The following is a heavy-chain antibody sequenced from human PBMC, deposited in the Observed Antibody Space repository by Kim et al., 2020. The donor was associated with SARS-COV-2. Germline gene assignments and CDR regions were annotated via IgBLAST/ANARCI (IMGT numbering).Heavy chain of an antibody. CDR2: ISSSSSYI. V-gene: IGHV3-21*01. Sequence: GGSLRLSCAASGFTFSSYSMNWVRQAPGKGLEWVSSISSSSSYIYYADSVKGRFTISRDNAKNSLYLQMNSLRAEDTAVYYCARDRVVPAAFLLGEQYDAFDIWGQGTMVTVSS. CDR3: ARDRVVPAAFLLGEQYDAFDI. J-gene: IGHJ3*02. CDR1: GFTFSSYS. D-gene: IGHD2-2*01.